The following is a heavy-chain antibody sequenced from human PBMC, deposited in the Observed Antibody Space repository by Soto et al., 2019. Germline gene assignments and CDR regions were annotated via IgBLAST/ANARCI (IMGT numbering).Heavy chain of an antibody. D-gene: IGHD2-2*01. CDR3: ARLGGYCSGTSCYGYYGMDV. J-gene: IGHJ6*02. CDR2: FYYNGST. CDR1: GGSISSVPYS. V-gene: IGHV4-39*01. Sequence: PSETLSLTYTVSGGSISSVPYSWGWIRQPPGKGLEWIGTFYYNGSTYYNPSLESRVTISVDTSKNQFSLKVSSVTAADTAMYYCARLGGYCSGTSCYGYYGMDVWGQGTTVTVSS.